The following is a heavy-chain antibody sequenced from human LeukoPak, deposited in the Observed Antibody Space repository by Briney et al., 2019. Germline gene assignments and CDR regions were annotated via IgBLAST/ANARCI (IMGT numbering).Heavy chain of an antibody. D-gene: IGHD3-16*01. CDR3: ARGGFYYYMDV. V-gene: IGHV1-2*02. CDR2: INPHSGST. CDR1: GYTFTGYF. J-gene: IGHJ6*03. Sequence: GASVKVSCKASGYTFTGYFMHWVRQAPGQGLEWMGWINPHSGSTNYAQNFQGRVTMTRDTSISTAYMELNRLRSDDTAVYYCARGGFYYYMDVWGKGTTVTISS.